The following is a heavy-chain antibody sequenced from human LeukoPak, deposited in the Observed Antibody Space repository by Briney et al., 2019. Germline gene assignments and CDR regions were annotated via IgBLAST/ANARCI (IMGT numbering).Heavy chain of an antibody. CDR1: GGSISSYY. CDR2: IYYSGST. V-gene: IGHV4-59*01. D-gene: IGHD3-16*01. J-gene: IGHJ4*02. CDR3: AREEVGGLDY. Sequence: SETLSLTCTVSGGSISSYYCSWIRQPPGKGLEWIGYIYYSGSTNYNPSLKSRVTISVDTSKNQFSLKLSSVTAADTAVYYCAREEVGGLDYWGQGTLVTVSS.